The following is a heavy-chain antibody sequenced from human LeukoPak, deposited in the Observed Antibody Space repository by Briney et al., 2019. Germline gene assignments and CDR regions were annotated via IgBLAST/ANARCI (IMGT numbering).Heavy chain of an antibody. Sequence: SETLSLTCTVSGGSINGYYWGWIRQSPGKGLESLGYIYYTGSTNYNPSLKSRVTMSVDTSRNQFFLRLSSVTAADTAVYYCARFSEYYHSSVHYLDYWGQGTLVSVSS. CDR2: IYYTGST. D-gene: IGHD3-22*01. CDR3: ARFSEYYHSSVHYLDY. V-gene: IGHV4-59*01. J-gene: IGHJ4*02. CDR1: GGSINGYY.